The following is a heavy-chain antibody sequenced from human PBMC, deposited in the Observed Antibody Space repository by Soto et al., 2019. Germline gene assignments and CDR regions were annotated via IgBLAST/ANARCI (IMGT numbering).Heavy chain of an antibody. CDR1: GGSISSYY. CDR3: ASIYDSSGHDAFDI. CDR2: IYYSGST. J-gene: IGHJ3*02. D-gene: IGHD3-22*01. V-gene: IGHV4-59*01. Sequence: SETLSLTCTVSGGSISSYYWSWIRQPPGKGLEWIGYIYYSGSTNYNPSLKSRVTISVDTSKNQFSLKLSSVTAADAAVYYCASIYDSSGHDAFDIWGQGTMVTVSS.